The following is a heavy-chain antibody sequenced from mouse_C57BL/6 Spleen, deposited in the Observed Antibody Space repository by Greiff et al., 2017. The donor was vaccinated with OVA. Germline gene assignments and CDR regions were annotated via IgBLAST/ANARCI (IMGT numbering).Heavy chain of an antibody. V-gene: IGHV5-17*01. D-gene: IGHD2-5*01. CDR3: ARDYSNYPAWFAY. Sequence: EVNLVESGGGLVKPGGSLKLSCAASGFTFSDYGMHWVRQAPEKGLEWVAYISSGSSTIYYADTVKGRFTISRDNAKNTLFLQMTSLRSEDTAMYYCARDYSNYPAWFAYWGQGTLVTVSA. J-gene: IGHJ3*01. CDR1: GFTFSDYG. CDR2: ISSGSSTI.